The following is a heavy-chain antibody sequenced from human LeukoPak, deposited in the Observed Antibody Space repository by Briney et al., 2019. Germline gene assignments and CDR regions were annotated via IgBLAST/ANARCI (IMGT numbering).Heavy chain of an antibody. CDR2: INPSGGST. CDR3: ARAPDYYGSGSSRDY. Sequence: ASVKVSCKASGYTFTSYYMNWVRQAPGQGLEWMGIINPSGGSTSYAQKFQGRVTMTRDTSTSTVYMELSSLRSEDTAVYYCARAPDYYGSGSSRDYWGQGTLVTVSS. V-gene: IGHV1-46*01. J-gene: IGHJ4*02. D-gene: IGHD3-10*01. CDR1: GYTFTSYY.